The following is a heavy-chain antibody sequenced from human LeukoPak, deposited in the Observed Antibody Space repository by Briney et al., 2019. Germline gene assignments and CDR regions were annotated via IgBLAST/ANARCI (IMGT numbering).Heavy chain of an antibody. CDR3: AFWSGYYTGGVSGMDV. D-gene: IGHD3-3*01. J-gene: IGHJ6*02. Sequence: PSETLSLTCAVYGGSFGGYYWSWIRQPPGKGLEWIGEINHSGSTNYNPSLKSRVTISVDTSKNQFSLKLSSVTAADTAVYYCAFWSGYYTGGVSGMDVWGQGTTVTVSS. CDR1: GGSFGGYY. V-gene: IGHV4-34*01. CDR2: INHSGST.